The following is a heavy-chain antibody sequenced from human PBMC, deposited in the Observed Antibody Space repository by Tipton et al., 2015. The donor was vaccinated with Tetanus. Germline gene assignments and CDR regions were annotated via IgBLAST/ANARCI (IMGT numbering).Heavy chain of an antibody. D-gene: IGHD6-13*01. J-gene: IGHJ3*02. CDR2: TYYRSKWYN. CDR1: GDSVSSNSAA. CDR3: ARDRQQLVRDGGYAFDI. V-gene: IGHV6-1*01. Sequence: VKPSQTLSLTCAISGDSVSSNSAAWNWIRQSPSRGLEWLGRTYYRSKWYNDYAVSVKSRITINPDTSKNQSSLQLNSVTPEDTAVYYCARDRQQLVRDGGYAFDIWGQGTMVTVSS.